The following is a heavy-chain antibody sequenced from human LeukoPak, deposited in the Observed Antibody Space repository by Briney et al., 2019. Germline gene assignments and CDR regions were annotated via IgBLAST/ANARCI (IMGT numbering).Heavy chain of an antibody. CDR3: AGELWFGEFDAFDI. D-gene: IGHD3-10*01. CDR1: GFTFSSYW. J-gene: IGHJ3*02. Sequence: GGSLRLSCAASGFTFSSYWMHWVRQGPGKGLVWVSRISSDGRTTSYADSVKGRFTISRDNAKNTLYLQMNSLRVEDTAVYYCAGELWFGEFDAFDIWGQGTMVTVSS. CDR2: ISSDGRTT. V-gene: IGHV3-74*01.